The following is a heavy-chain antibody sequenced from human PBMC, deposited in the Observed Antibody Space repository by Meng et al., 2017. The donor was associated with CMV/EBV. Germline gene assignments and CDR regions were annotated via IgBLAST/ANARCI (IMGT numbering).Heavy chain of an antibody. CDR3: ARDYDYCSSTSCYSSSYYYYGMDV. Sequence: GESLTISCAASGFTFSSYSMNWVRQAPGKGLEWVSSISSSSSYIYYADSVKGRFTISRDNAKNSLYLQMNSLRAEDTAVYYCARDYDYCSSTSCYSSSYYYYGMDVWGQGTTVTVSS. J-gene: IGHJ6*02. D-gene: IGHD2-2*02. CDR1: GFTFSSYS. V-gene: IGHV3-21*01. CDR2: ISSSSSYI.